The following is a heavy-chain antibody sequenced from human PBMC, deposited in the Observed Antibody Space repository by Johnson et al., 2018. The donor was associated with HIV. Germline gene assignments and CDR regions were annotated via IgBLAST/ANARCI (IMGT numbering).Heavy chain of an antibody. CDR2: ISFDGSNK. CDR1: GFTFSNHG. D-gene: IGHD1-26*01. CDR3: ARVATHAFDI. Sequence: QVQLVESGGDVVQPGRSQRLSCAASGFTFSNHGMHWVRQAPGKGLEWVAVISFDGSNKYYADSVKGRFTISRDNSNNTLYLQMNSLRAEDTAVYYCARVATHAFDIWGQGTMVTVSS. J-gene: IGHJ3*02. V-gene: IGHV3-30*03.